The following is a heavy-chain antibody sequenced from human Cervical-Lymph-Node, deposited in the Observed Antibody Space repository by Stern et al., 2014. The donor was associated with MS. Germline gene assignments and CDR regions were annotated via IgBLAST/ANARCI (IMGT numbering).Heavy chain of an antibody. CDR3: ARGGRGVGLEY. V-gene: IGHV3-30-3*01. D-gene: IGHD3-10*01. CDR2: VSYDGTQR. CDR1: GFTFSPYA. Sequence: VQLVESGGGVVQPGRSLSLSCVVSGFTFSPYAMHLVRQAPGKGLEWVAFVSYDGTQRNSTDSVKARFTISRDNSKNTLYLHMNSLRDEDTAVYFCARGGRGVGLEYWGQGALVTVSS. J-gene: IGHJ4*02.